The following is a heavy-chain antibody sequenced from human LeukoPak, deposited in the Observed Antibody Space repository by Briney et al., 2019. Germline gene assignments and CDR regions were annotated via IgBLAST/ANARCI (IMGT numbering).Heavy chain of an antibody. Sequence: SETLSLTCTVSGGSISSSSYYWGWIRQPPGKGLEWIGSIYYSGSTYYNPSLKSRVTISVDTSKNQFSLKLSSVTAADTAVYYCARDGGIGGYDPRMYVDYGMDVWGQGTTVTVSS. J-gene: IGHJ6*02. D-gene: IGHD5-12*01. CDR2: IYYSGST. CDR1: GGSISSSSYY. CDR3: ARDGGIGGYDPRMYVDYGMDV. V-gene: IGHV4-39*07.